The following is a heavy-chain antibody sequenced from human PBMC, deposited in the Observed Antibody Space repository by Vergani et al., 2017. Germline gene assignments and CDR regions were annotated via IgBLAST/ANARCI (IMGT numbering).Heavy chain of an antibody. CDR2: ISGSGGST. Sequence: EVQLLESGGDLVQPGGSLRLSCAASGFTFNHYAMNWVRQAPGKGLEWVSGISGSGGSTYYAGSVKGRFTISRASSKNTLYLQMNSLSAGDTAVYYCAKANPRNSGYDYLYYYHAIDVWGQGTTVTVSS. CDR1: GFTFNHYA. J-gene: IGHJ6*02. D-gene: IGHD5-12*01. CDR3: AKANPRNSGYDYLYYYHAIDV. V-gene: IGHV3-23*01.